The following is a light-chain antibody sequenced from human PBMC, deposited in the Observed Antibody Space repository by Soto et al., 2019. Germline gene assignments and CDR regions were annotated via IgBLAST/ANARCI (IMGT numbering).Light chain of an antibody. CDR1: SSDVGGYNY. CDR3: TSYTSSNIVV. J-gene: IGLJ2*01. V-gene: IGLV2-14*03. Sequence: QSALTQPASVSGSPGQSITISCTGTSSDVGGYNYVSWYQQRPGKAPKLMIYDVSDRPSGISNRFSGSKSGNTASLTISGLQAEDGADYYCTSYTSSNIVVFGGGTKLTVL. CDR2: DVS.